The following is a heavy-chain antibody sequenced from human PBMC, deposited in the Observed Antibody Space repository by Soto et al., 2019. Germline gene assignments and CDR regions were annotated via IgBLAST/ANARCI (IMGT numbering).Heavy chain of an antibody. CDR1: GGSISSSSYY. CDR2: IYYSGST. CDR3: ARGYSSGSHFDY. V-gene: IGHV4-39*01. Sequence: SETLSLTCTVSGGSISSSSYYWGWIRQPPGKGLEWIGSIYYSGSTYYNPSLKSRVTISVDTSKNQFSLKLSSVTAADTAVYYCARGYSSGSHFDYWGQGTLVTVSS. J-gene: IGHJ4*02. D-gene: IGHD6-19*01.